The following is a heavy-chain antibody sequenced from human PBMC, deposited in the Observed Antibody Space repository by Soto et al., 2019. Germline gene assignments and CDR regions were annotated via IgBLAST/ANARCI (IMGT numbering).Heavy chain of an antibody. CDR3: VRRHVSATGIDWLVP. Sequence: ASVKVSCKASGYTFTSYGIHWVRQAPGQRLEWMGWINAANGDTKYSPKFQGRVTITRDTSASTAYMELSSLRSEDTAVYYCVRRHVSATGIDWLVPWGQGTLVTVSS. V-gene: IGHV1-3*01. D-gene: IGHD6-13*01. CDR2: INAANGDT. J-gene: IGHJ5*02. CDR1: GYTFTSYG.